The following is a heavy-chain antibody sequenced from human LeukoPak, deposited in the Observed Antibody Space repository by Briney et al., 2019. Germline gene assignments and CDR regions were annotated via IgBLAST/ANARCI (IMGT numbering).Heavy chain of an antibody. CDR2: NYWDDDN. J-gene: IGHJ4*02. CDR3: AHSNYDILTGYYWFDY. V-gene: IGHV2-5*02. Sequence: SGPTLVNPTQTLTLTCTFSGFSLSTSGVGVGWIRQPPGKALERLALNYWDDDNRYSPSLNSRLIITKDTSKNQVVLTMTNMDHVDTATYYCAHSNYDILTGYYWFDYWGQGTLVTVSS. D-gene: IGHD3-9*01. CDR1: GFSLSTSGVG.